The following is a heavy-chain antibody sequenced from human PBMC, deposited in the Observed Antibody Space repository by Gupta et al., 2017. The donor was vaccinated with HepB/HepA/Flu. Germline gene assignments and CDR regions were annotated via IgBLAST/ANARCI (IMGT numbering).Heavy chain of an antibody. Sequence: QVQLVESGGGVVQPGRSLRLSCAASGFTFSSYAMHWVRQAPGKGLEWVAVISYDGSNKYYADSVKGRFTISRDNSKNTLYLQMNSLRAEDTAVYYCARDKTWIWGAFDIWGQGTMVTVSS. CDR1: GFTFSSYA. CDR3: ARDKTWIWGAFDI. D-gene: IGHD5-12*01. V-gene: IGHV3-30-3*01. J-gene: IGHJ3*02. CDR2: ISYDGSNK.